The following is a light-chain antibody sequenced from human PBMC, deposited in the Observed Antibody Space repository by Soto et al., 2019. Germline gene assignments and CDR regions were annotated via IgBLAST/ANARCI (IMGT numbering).Light chain of an antibody. J-gene: IGLJ7*01. V-gene: IGLV2-23*01. Sequence: QSALTQPASVSGSPGQSITISCTGTSSDVGAYDLVSWYQHHPGKAPKLMIYEGDKRPSGVSNRFSGSKSGNTASLTISGLQAEDEADYHCASYAGGNTYVFGGGTQLTVL. CDR1: SSDVGAYDL. CDR2: EGD. CDR3: ASYAGGNTYV.